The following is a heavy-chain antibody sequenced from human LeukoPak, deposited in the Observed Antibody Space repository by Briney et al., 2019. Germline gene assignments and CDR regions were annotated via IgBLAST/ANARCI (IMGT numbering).Heavy chain of an antibody. CDR1: GFTFSSYS. J-gene: IGHJ4*02. CDR2: ISSNSSTI. Sequence: GGSLRLSCAASGFTFSSYSMNWVRQAPGKGLEWVSYISSNSSTIYYADSVKGRFTISRDNAKNSLYLQMNSLRAEDTAVYYCARGIDYWGQGTLVTVSS. V-gene: IGHV3-48*04. CDR3: ARGIDY.